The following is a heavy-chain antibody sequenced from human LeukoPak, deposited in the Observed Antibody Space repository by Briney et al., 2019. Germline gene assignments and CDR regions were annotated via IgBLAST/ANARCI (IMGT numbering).Heavy chain of an antibody. CDR1: GFTFDDYA. D-gene: IGHD6-19*01. CDR3: ATASSGWEYYFDY. V-gene: IGHV3-9*01. CDR2: ISWNSGSI. Sequence: PGGSLRLSCAASGFTFDDYAMHWVRQAPGKGLEWVSGISWNSGSIGYADSVKGRFTISRDNAKNSLYLQMNSLRAEDTALYYCATASSGWEYYFDYWGQGTLVTVSS. J-gene: IGHJ4*02.